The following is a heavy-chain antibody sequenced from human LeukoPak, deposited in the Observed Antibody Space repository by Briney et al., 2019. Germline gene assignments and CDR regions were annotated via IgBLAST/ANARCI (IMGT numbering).Heavy chain of an antibody. V-gene: IGHV3-23*01. CDR1: GFTFSSYA. CDR3: AKDREWEPFDAFDI. CDR2: ISGSGGST. Sequence: GGSLRLSCAASGFTFSSYAMRWLRQAPGKGLEWVSAISGSGGSTYYADSVKGRLTISRDNSKNTLYLQMNSLRAEDTAVYYCAKDREWEPFDAFDIWGQGTMVTVSS. D-gene: IGHD1-26*01. J-gene: IGHJ3*02.